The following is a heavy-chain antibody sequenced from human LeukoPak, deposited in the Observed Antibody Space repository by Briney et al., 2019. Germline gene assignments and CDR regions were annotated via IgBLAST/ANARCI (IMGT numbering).Heavy chain of an antibody. V-gene: IGHV1-8*03. CDR1: GYTFTSYD. CDR3: ARKLGYCSSTSCYYWFDP. Sequence: ASVKVSCKASGYTFTSYDINWVRQATGQGLDWMGWMNPNSGNTGYAQKFQGRVTITRNTSISTAYMELSSLRSEDTAVYYCARKLGYCSSTSCYYWFDPWGQGTLVTVSS. CDR2: MNPNSGNT. D-gene: IGHD2-2*01. J-gene: IGHJ5*02.